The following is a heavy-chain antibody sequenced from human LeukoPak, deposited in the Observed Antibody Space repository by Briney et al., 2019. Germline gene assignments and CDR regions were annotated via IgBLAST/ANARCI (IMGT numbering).Heavy chain of an antibody. Sequence: ASVKASCKASGYTSTGYYMHWVRQAPGQGLEWMGWINPNSGGTNYAQKFQGRVTMTRDTSISTAYMELSRLRSDDTAVYYCARDGNDGSGSYPWFDPWGQGTLVTVSS. D-gene: IGHD3-10*01. J-gene: IGHJ5*02. CDR1: GYTSTGYY. CDR2: INPNSGGT. CDR3: ARDGNDGSGSYPWFDP. V-gene: IGHV1-2*02.